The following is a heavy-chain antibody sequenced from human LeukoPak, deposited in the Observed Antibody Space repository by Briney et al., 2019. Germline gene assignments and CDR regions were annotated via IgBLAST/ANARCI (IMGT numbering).Heavy chain of an antibody. CDR3: ARWGRYCSSTSCYGVDY. Sequence: GSVKVSCKASGYTFTSNDINWVRQATGQGLEWMGWMDPNSGNTGYAQKFQGRVTMTRNTSISTAYMELSSLRSEDTAVYYCARWGRYCSSTSCYGVDYWGQGTLVTVSS. J-gene: IGHJ4*02. CDR1: GYTFTSND. V-gene: IGHV1-8*01. CDR2: MDPNSGNT. D-gene: IGHD2-2*01.